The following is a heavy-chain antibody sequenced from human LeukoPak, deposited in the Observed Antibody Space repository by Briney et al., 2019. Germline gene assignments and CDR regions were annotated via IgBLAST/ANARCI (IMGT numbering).Heavy chain of an antibody. D-gene: IGHD3-10*01. CDR1: GGSISSGGYY. V-gene: IGHV4-31*03. Sequence: TSETLSLTCTVSGGSISSGGYYWSWIRQHPGKGLEWIGYIYYSGSTYYNPSLKSRVTISVDTSKNQFSLKLSSVTAADTAVYYCARGLILHYGSGSYLDAFDIWGQGTMVTVSS. J-gene: IGHJ3*02. CDR3: ARGLILHYGSGSYLDAFDI. CDR2: IYYSGST.